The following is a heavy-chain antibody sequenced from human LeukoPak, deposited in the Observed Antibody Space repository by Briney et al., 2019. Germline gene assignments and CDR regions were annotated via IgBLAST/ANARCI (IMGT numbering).Heavy chain of an antibody. CDR3: ARDRGSYYRRYYFDY. Sequence: GGSLRLSCAASGFTFSSYWMSWVRQAPGKGLEWVANIKQDGSEKYYVDSVKGRFTISRDNAKNPLYLQMNSLRAEDTAVYYCARDRGSYYRRYYFDYWGQGTLVTVSS. CDR1: GFTFSSYW. D-gene: IGHD1-26*01. J-gene: IGHJ4*02. CDR2: IKQDGSEK. V-gene: IGHV3-7*01.